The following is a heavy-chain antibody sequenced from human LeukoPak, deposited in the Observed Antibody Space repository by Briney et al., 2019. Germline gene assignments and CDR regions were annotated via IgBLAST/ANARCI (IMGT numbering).Heavy chain of an antibody. CDR2: IYHSGST. J-gene: IGHJ4*02. CDR1: GYSISSGYY. D-gene: IGHD2-15*01. CDR3: ARDYLLGYCSGGSCSERDY. Sequence: SETLSLTCTVSGYSISSGYYWGWIRQAPGKGLEWIGSIYHSGSTYYNPSLKSRVTISVDTSKNQFSLKLSSVTAADTAVYYCARDYLLGYCSGGSCSERDYWGQGTLVTVSS. V-gene: IGHV4-38-2*02.